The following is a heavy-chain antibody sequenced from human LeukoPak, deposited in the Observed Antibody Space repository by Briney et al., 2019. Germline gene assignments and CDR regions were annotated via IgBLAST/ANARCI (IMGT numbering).Heavy chain of an antibody. CDR3: ARGIASSSIWYWYFDL. CDR1: GFSFSTSW. Sequence: GGSLGLSCTTSGFSFSTSWMSRVRQTPGKGLEWVANIKEDGSRTYLADAVQGRFSVSRDNAKNSVYLQMSSLRADDTSVYYCARGIASSSIWYWYFDLWGRGTFVSVSS. V-gene: IGHV3-7*01. CDR2: IKEDGSRT. D-gene: IGHD6-13*01. J-gene: IGHJ2*01.